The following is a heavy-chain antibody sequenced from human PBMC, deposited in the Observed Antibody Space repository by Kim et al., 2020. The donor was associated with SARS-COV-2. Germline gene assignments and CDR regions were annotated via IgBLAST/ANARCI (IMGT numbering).Heavy chain of an antibody. D-gene: IGHD2-2*01. CDR1: RFTFCSSA. CDR2: IFGSGHGT. CDR3: AKNVHLTSVTFLWYFDL. V-gene: IGHV3-23*01. J-gene: IGHJ2*01. Sequence: GGSLRLSCVGSRFTFCSSAMTWVRQPPGKGLEWVSTIFGSGHGTYYSSSVRGRFIVSRDNFKNTLYLQMDNLRADDTAIYYCAKNVHLTSVTFLWYFDLWGRGTSVTVSS.